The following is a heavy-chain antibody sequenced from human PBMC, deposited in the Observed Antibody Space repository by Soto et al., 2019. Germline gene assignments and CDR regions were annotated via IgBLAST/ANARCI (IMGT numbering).Heavy chain of an antibody. V-gene: IGHV3-30-3*01. D-gene: IGHD2-21*01. CDR1: GFIFSSYS. CDR2: ISNDGSNK. J-gene: IGHJ3*02. CDR3: ARDQFLDAFDI. Sequence: QVQLVASGGGVVQPGRSLRLSCAASGFIFSSYSMHWVRQAPGKGLEWVAIISNDGSNKYYVDSVKGRFTISRDNSNNTLSLQMNSLRAEDTAVYYCARDQFLDAFDIWGQGTMVTVSS.